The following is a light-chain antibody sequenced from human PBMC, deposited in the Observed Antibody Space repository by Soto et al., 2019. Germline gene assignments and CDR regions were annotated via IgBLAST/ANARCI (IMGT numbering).Light chain of an antibody. CDR3: QQYNNLPPDT. CDR1: QSVGNN. J-gene: IGKJ2*01. CDR2: EAS. V-gene: IGKV3-11*01. Sequence: EIVLTQSPATLSLSPGERATLSCRASQSVGNNLAWYQQKPGQAPGLLIYEASTRATGIPARFSGSGSGTDFTLTISSLEPEDFAVYFCQQYNNLPPDTFGQGTKVDIK.